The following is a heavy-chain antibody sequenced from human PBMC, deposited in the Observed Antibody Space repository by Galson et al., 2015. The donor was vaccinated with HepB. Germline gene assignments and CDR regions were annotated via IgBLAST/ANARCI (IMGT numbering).Heavy chain of an antibody. CDR1: GASISSGGYY. Sequence: TLSLTCTVSGASISSGGYYWSWIRQHPGKGLEWIGYIYYSGKTYYNPSFQSRVTISIDTSKIQFSLKLTSVTAADTAVYYCARAGSSGRYYFDYWGQGTLVTVSS. CDR3: ARAGSSGRYYFDY. J-gene: IGHJ4*02. D-gene: IGHD6-19*01. V-gene: IGHV4-31*03. CDR2: IYYSGKT.